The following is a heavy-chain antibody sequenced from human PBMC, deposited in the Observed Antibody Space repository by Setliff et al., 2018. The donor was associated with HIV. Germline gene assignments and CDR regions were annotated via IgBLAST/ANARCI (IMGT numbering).Heavy chain of an antibody. CDR2: INPNSGGT. J-gene: IGHJ4*02. D-gene: IGHD3-9*01. V-gene: IGHV1-2*04. Sequence: RASVKVSCKASGYTFTGYYMHWVRQAPGQGLEWMGWINPNSGGTNYAQKFQGWVTMTRDTSISTAYMELSRLRSDDTAVYYCARGSILTGYACDYWGQGTLVTVSS. CDR1: GYTFTGYY. CDR3: ARGSILTGYACDY.